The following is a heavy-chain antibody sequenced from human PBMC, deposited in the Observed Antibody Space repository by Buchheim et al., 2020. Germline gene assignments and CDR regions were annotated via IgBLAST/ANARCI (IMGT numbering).Heavy chain of an antibody. CDR1: EFTFSSYW. CDR2: IKQDGSEK. D-gene: IGHD5-18*01. CDR3: ARHFGYNYGGGYFYYLDV. J-gene: IGHJ6*03. Sequence: EVFLVESGGGLVQPGGSLRLSCVGSEFTFSSYWISWVRQAPGKGLEWVGNIKQDGSEKNYVDSVKGRFTISRDNVQNSLYLQLNSLRAEDTAVYYCARHFGYNYGGGYFYYLDVWGKGTT. V-gene: IGHV3-7*01.